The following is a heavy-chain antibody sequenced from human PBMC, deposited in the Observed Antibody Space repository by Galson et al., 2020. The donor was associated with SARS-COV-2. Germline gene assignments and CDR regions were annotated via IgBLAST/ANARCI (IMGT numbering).Heavy chain of an antibody. CDR2: ISYDGSNK. J-gene: IGHJ6*02. CDR3: ARGDAVLPAEYCYYYYYGVDV. V-gene: IGHV3-30-3*01. D-gene: IGHD2-2*01. CDR1: GFTFSSYA. Sequence: TGGSLRLSCAASGFTFSSYAMHWVRQAPGKGLEWVAVISYDGSNKHYADSVRGRFTVSRDNSKNTLLLQMNSLRTDDTAVYFCARGDAVLPAEYCYYYYYGVDVWGQGATVTFSS.